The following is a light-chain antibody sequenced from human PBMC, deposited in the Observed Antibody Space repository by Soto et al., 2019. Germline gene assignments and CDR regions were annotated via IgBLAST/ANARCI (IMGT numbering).Light chain of an antibody. CDR3: QVWDSSSDHYV. V-gene: IGLV2-14*01. CDR2: EFS. CDR1: SSDVGGYNT. Sequence: QSVLTQPASVSGSPGQSITISCTGTSSDVGGYNTVSWYQQHPGKAPKLMIYEFSNRPSGIPERFSGSNSGNTATLTISRVEAGDEADYYCQVWDSSSDHYVFGTGTKVTVL. J-gene: IGLJ1*01.